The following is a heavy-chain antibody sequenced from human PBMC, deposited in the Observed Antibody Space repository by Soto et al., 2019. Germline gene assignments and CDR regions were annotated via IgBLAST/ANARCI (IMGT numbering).Heavy chain of an antibody. CDR2: ISYEGSHT. D-gene: IGHD2-15*01. J-gene: IGHJ4*02. CDR1: GFIFSSYG. CDR3: AKEVHCGGGSCSWSEGFDY. Sequence: QVQLVESGGGVVQPGRSLRLSCAASGFIFSSYGMHWVRQAPGKGLGWVAVISYEGSHTYYADSVKGRFTITRDNSKTTLYLQMNSLRPEDTAVYYCAKEVHCGGGSCSWSEGFDYWGQGTLLTVSS. V-gene: IGHV3-30*18.